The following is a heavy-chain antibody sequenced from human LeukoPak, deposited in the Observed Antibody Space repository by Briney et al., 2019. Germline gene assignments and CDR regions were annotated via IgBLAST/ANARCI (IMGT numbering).Heavy chain of an antibody. D-gene: IGHD4-17*01. CDR3: ARGTYGRYFDY. J-gene: IGHJ4*02. V-gene: IGHV4-61*01. CDR1: GGSVSSGSYY. CDR2: IYYSGST. Sequence: SETLSLTCTVSGGSVSSGSYYWSWIRQPPGKGLEWIGYIYYSGSTNYSPSLKSRVTISVDTSKNLFSLKLSSVTAADTAVYYCARGTYGRYFDYWGQGTLVTVSS.